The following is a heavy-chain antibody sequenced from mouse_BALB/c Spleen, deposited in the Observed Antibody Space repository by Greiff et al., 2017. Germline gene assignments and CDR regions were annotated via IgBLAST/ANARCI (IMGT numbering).Heavy chain of an antibody. J-gene: IGHJ2*01. Sequence: QVQLQQSGAELVMPGASVKMSCKASGYTFTDYWMHWVKQRPGQGLEWIGAIDTSDSYTSYNQKFKGKATLTVDESSSTAYMQLSSLTSEDSAVYYSARRERVYYFDYWGQGTTLTVSS. CDR1: GYTFTDYW. CDR3: ARRERVYYFDY. V-gene: IGHV1-69*01. CDR2: IDTSDSYT.